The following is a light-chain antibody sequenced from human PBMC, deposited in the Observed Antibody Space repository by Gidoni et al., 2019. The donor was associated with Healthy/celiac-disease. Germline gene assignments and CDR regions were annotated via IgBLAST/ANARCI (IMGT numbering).Light chain of an antibody. CDR2: GNS. CDR1: SSNIGAGYD. Sequence: QPVLPQPPSLSGAPGQWATLSCTGTSSNIGAGYDVHWYQQLPGTAPKLLIYGNSNRPSGVPDRFSGSKSGTSASLAITGLQAEDEADYYCQSYDSSLSGSGVFGGGTKLTVL. V-gene: IGLV1-40*01. CDR3: QSYDSSLSGSGV. J-gene: IGLJ2*01.